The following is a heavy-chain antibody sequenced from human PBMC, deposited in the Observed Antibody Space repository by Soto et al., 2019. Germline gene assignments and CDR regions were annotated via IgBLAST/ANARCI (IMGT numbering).Heavy chain of an antibody. V-gene: IGHV1-69*19. Sequence: QVQLVQSGAEMKKPGSSVKVSCQSSGGTFNTYAMNWVRQAPGQGPEWMGDISPMFGAANYAPKFQGRVTMTADESTGTSHMQLSSWTSEDTALYFCAREVQVHTPAFVYWGQGTLVTVSS. CDR3: AREVQVHTPAFVY. D-gene: IGHD3-10*01. CDR2: ISPMFGAA. CDR1: GGTFNTYA. J-gene: IGHJ4*02.